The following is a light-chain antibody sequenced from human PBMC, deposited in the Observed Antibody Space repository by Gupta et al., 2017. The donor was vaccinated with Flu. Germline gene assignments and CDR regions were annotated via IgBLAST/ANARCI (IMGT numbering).Light chain of an antibody. CDR2: ETT. Sequence: ETTLTQSPAFMSATPGDKVNISCKASQDIDDDMNWYQQKPGEVAIFIMQETTTLFPGIPPRFSGSSSGTYFTLTTNKIESEDAADDVCLQHAHFPRGPETFGQGTRVEIK. CDR3: LQHAHFPRGPET. V-gene: IGKV5-2*01. J-gene: IGKJ1*01. CDR1: QDIDDD.